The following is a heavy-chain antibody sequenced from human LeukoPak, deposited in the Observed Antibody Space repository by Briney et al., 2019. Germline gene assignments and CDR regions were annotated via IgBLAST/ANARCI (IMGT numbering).Heavy chain of an antibody. Sequence: GGSLRLSCAASGFTFSDHYMDWVRQAPGKGLEWVAVISYDGSNKYYADSVKGRFTISRDNSKNTLYLQMNSLRAEDTAVYYCAREGEEMGSSGYYVYYFDYWGQGTLVTVSS. V-gene: IGHV3-30*03. CDR2: ISYDGSNK. J-gene: IGHJ4*02. D-gene: IGHD3-22*01. CDR3: AREGEEMGSSGYYVYYFDY. CDR1: GFTFSDHY.